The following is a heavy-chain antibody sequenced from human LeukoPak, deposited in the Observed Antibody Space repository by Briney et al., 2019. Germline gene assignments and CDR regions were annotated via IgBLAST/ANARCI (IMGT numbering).Heavy chain of an antibody. J-gene: IGHJ4*02. D-gene: IGHD5-18*01. Sequence: GESLQFSCTGSGNSFSNDCIGWVRQMTGQGLEWMGIIYPGDSDTRYSPSFQGHVTISADKSTSTAYLQWSSLKASDTAMYYCARRKRSIAMEYWGQGTLVTVSS. CDR1: GNSFSNDC. CDR3: ARRKRSIAMEY. CDR2: IYPGDSDT. V-gene: IGHV5-51*01.